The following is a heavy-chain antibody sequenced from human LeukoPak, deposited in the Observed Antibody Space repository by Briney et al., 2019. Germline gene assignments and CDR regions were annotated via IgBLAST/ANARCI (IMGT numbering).Heavy chain of an antibody. CDR3: AKSGTGPMVREFDY. V-gene: IGHV3-23*01. Sequence: GGSLRLSCATSGFTFSSYAMSWVRQAPGKGLEWVSAISGSGGSTYYADSVKGRFTISRDNSKNTLYLQMNSLRAEDTAVYYCAKSGTGPMVREFDYWGQGTLVTVSS. CDR1: GFTFSSYA. CDR2: ISGSGGST. D-gene: IGHD3-10*01. J-gene: IGHJ4*02.